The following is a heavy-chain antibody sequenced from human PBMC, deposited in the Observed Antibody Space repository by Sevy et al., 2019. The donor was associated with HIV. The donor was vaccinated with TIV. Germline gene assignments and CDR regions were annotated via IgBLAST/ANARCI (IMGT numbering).Heavy chain of an antibody. Sequence: ASVKVSCKASGYTFTSYGISWVRQAPGQGLEWMGWISAYNGNTNYAQKLQGRVTMTTDTSTSTAYMELRSLRSDDTAVYYWARVEYYYDSSGYLNINWFDPWGQGTLVTVSS. CDR2: ISAYNGNT. CDR1: GYTFTSYG. V-gene: IGHV1-18*01. D-gene: IGHD3-22*01. J-gene: IGHJ5*02. CDR3: ARVEYYYDSSGYLNINWFDP.